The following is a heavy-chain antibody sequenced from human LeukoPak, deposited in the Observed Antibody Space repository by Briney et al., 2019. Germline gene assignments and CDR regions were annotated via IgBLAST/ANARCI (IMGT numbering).Heavy chain of an antibody. D-gene: IGHD6-19*01. CDR1: GFTFSNDW. CDR2: IKSKIDGGAT. CDR3: TTGGNVFVAGTRAFDL. Sequence: GGSLRLSCAASGFTFSNDWMNWVRQAPGKGLEWVGRIKSKIDGGATDYAAPVKGRFTISRDDSKNTLYLQMNSLRTEDTAVYYCTTGGNVFVAGTRAFDLWGQGTMVTVS. J-gene: IGHJ3*01. V-gene: IGHV3-15*07.